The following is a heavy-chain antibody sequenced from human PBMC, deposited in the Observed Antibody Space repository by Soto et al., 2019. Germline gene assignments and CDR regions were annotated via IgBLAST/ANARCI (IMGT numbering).Heavy chain of an antibody. J-gene: IGHJ2*01. CDR3: AGGVESDWFFDL. Sequence: QVQLVESGGGAVQPGGSLTLSCAVSGFTFNDYAMHWVRQAPGKGLEWVAFISYDGGTKHYVDSVKGRFTVSRDNSMNSLYLHMNSLRPGDTAVYYCAGGVESDWFFDLWGRGTLVTVSS. V-gene: IGHV3-30-3*01. CDR1: GFTFNDYA. CDR2: ISYDGGTK.